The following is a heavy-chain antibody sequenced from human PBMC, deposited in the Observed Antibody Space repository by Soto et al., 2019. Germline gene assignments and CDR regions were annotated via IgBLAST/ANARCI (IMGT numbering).Heavy chain of an antibody. J-gene: IGHJ4*02. CDR1: GFTFSSFW. Sequence: EVQLVESGGGLVRPGGSLRLSCAASGFTFSSFWMSWARQAPGKGLEWVAVIKQDGSEKYYVDSVKGRFTISRDNAKNSLYLQMNSLRAEDTAVYYCASQVYYGSGSYIDYWGQGTLVTVSS. D-gene: IGHD3-10*01. V-gene: IGHV3-7*01. CDR2: IKQDGSEK. CDR3: ASQVYYGSGSYIDY.